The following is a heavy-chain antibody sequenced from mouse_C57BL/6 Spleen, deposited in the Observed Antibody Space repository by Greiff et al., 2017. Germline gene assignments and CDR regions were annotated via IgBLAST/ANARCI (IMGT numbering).Heavy chain of an antibody. CDR2: ISSGSSTI. V-gene: IGHV5-17*01. CDR3: ARSNGYWYFDV. D-gene: IGHD1-1*02. J-gene: IGHJ1*03. Sequence: EVKLLESGGGLVKPGGSLKLSCAASGFTFSDYGMHWVRQAPEKGLEWVAYISSGSSTIYYADTVKGRFTISRDNAKNTLFLQMTSLRSEDTAMYYCARSNGYWYFDVWGTGTTVTVSS. CDR1: GFTFSDYG.